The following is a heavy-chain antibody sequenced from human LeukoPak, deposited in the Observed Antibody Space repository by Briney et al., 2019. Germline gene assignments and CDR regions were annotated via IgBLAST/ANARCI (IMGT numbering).Heavy chain of an antibody. Sequence: SETLSLTCTVSGGSISNYYWSWIRQPPGKGLEWIGYINNNGGTNYNPSLKNRVTIIVETSKNQFSLNLISVTTADTAVYYCATREIYYDIMAGFRNWFDPWSQGTLVTVSS. D-gene: IGHD3-9*01. V-gene: IGHV4-59*01. CDR2: INNNGGT. CDR3: ATREIYYDIMAGFRNWFDP. CDR1: GGSISNYY. J-gene: IGHJ5*02.